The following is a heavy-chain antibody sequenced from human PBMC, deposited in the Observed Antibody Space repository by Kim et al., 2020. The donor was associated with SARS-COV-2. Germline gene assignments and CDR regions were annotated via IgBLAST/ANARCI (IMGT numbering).Heavy chain of an antibody. V-gene: IGHV1-18*01. Sequence: ASVKVSCKASGYTFTSYGISWVRQAPGQGLEWMGWISAYNGNTNYAQKLQGRVTMTTDTSTSTAYMELRSLRSDDTAVYYCARTPMIVVVFLFDYWGQGTLVTVSS. J-gene: IGHJ4*02. CDR1: GYTFTSYG. CDR3: ARTPMIVVVFLFDY. CDR2: ISAYNGNT. D-gene: IGHD3-22*01.